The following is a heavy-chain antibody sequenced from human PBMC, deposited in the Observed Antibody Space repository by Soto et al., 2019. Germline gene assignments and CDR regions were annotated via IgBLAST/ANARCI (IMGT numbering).Heavy chain of an antibody. D-gene: IGHD1-1*01. J-gene: IGHJ6*02. CDR1: GGSISSYY. Sequence: SETLSLTCTVSGGSISSYYWSWIRQPAGKGLEWIGRIYYSGSTNYDPSLKSRVTISVDTSKNQFSLKLSSVTAADTAVYYCAETGTPSVDVWGQGTTVTVSS. CDR2: IYYSGST. CDR3: AETGTPSVDV. V-gene: IGHV4-4*07.